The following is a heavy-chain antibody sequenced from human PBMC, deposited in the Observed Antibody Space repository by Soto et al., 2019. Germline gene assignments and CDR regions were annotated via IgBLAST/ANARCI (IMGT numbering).Heavy chain of an antibody. D-gene: IGHD6-19*01. CDR3: ARVMGSGWYGEGYYYYYGMDV. CDR2: ISSSGSTI. J-gene: IGHJ6*02. CDR1: GFTFSDYY. Sequence: GGSLRLSCAASGFTFSDYYMSWIRQAPGKGLEWVSYISSSGSTIYYADSVKGRFTISRDNAKNSLYLQMNSLRAEDTAVYYCARVMGSGWYGEGYYYYYGMDVWGQGTTVTVSS. V-gene: IGHV3-11*01.